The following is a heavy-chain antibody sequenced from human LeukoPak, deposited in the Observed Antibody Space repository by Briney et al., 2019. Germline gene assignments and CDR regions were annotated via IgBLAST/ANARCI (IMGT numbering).Heavy chain of an antibody. CDR2: INPNSGGT. D-gene: IGHD3-10*01. CDR3: ARVAVLLWFGGSNWFDP. J-gene: IGHJ5*02. V-gene: IGHV1-2*02. Sequence: ASVKVSCNASGYTFTGYYMHWVRQAPGQGLEWMGWINPNSGGTNYAQKFQGRVTMTRDTSISTAYMELSRLRSDDTAVYYCARVAVLLWFGGSNWFDPWGQGTLVTVSS. CDR1: GYTFTGYY.